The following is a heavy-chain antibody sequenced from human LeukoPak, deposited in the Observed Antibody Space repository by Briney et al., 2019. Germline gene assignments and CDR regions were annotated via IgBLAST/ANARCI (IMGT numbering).Heavy chain of an antibody. J-gene: IGHJ4*02. Sequence: GRSLRLSCAASGFTFDDYAMHWVRQAPGKGLEWVSGISWNSGSIGYADSVKGRFTISRDNAKNSLYLQMNSLRAEDTALYYCAKPHQPYYYDSSGYLDYWGQGTLVTVSS. CDR3: AKPHQPYYYDSSGYLDY. CDR1: GFTFDDYA. CDR2: ISWNSGSI. D-gene: IGHD3-22*01. V-gene: IGHV3-9*01.